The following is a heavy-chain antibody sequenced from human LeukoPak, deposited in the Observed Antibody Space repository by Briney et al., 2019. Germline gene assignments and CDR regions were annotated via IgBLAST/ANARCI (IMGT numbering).Heavy chain of an antibody. CDR1: GFPYSIYT. CDR2: ISSSKCTI. CDR3: ARGTSSSFY. Sequence: GGSLRLPCAASGFPYSIYTMNWVRDAPGKGVEWVSYISSSKCTIYYADSVKGRFTISRDNAKHSLYLQMNSQRAEDTAVYYCARGTSSSFYWGQGTLDTVSS. V-gene: IGHV3-48*01. J-gene: IGHJ4*02. D-gene: IGHD6-13*01.